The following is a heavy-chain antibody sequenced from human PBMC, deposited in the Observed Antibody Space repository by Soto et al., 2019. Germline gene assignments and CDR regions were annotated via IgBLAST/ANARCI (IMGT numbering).Heavy chain of an antibody. V-gene: IGHV1-69*06. CDR1: GGTFSSYA. J-gene: IGHJ6*02. CDR2: IIPIFGTA. CDR3: ARGSSGYYYSSYYYGMDV. Sequence: QVQLVQSGAEVKKPGSSVKVSCKASGGTFSSYAISWVRQAPGQGLEWMGGIIPIFGTANYAQKFQGRVTITADKSTSTANMELSSLRSEDTAVYYCARGSSGYYYSSYYYGMDVWGQGTTVTVSS. D-gene: IGHD3-22*01.